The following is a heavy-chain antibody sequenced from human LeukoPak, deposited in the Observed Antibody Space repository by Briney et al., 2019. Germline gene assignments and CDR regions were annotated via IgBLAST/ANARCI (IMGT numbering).Heavy chain of an antibody. CDR3: ASFAVTTNQFDY. CDR1: GGSISSGDYY. D-gene: IGHD4-17*01. V-gene: IGHV4-30-4*01. J-gene: IGHJ4*02. Sequence: SETLSLTCTVSGGSISSGDYYWSWIRQPPGKGLEWIGYIYYSGSTYYNPSLKSRVTISVDTSKNQFSLKLSSVTAADTAVYYCASFAVTTNQFDYWGQGTLVTVSS. CDR2: IYYSGST.